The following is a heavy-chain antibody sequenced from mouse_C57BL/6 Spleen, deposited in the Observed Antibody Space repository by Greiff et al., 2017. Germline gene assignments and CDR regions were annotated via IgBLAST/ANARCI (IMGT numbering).Heavy chain of an antibody. J-gene: IGHJ3*01. CDR3: ARSYYCGSSYGWFDV. CDR1: GYSFTDYN. CDR2: INPTYGTT. V-gene: IGHV1-39*01. D-gene: IGHD1-1*01. Sequence: EVQLQQPGPELVKPGASVKLSCKASGYSFTDYNMNWVKQSHGKSLEWIGVINPTYGTTSYNQKFKGKATLTVDPSSSTAYMQLNSLISEDSAVYYCARSYYCGSSYGWFDVWGKGTMVTVSA.